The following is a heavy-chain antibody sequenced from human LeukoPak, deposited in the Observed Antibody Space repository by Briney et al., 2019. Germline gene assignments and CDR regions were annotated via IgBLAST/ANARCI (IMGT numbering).Heavy chain of an antibody. J-gene: IGHJ4*02. V-gene: IGHV3-23*01. D-gene: IGHD3-22*01. CDR1: GFTFSSYW. Sequence: GGSLRLSCAASGFTFSSYWMSWVRQAPGKGLEWVSTISASGPYYADAVRGRFTISRDNSRNTLSLQMDSLRAEDTAVHYCAKDHESDGYPCLDHWGLGTLVTVSS. CDR2: ISASGP. CDR3: AKDHESDGYPCLDH.